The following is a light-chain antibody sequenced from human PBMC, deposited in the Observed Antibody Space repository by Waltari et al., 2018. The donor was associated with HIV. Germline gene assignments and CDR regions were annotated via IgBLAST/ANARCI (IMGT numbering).Light chain of an antibody. CDR3: ASWEDSLHGPV. CDR2: SNN. J-gene: IGLJ2*01. CDR1: STNIGNNP. Sequence: QSVLTQPPSASGTPGPRVTIPSSANSTNIGNNPVLCYQQFTGTAPKRRIYSNNQRLSGVPDRISGAKSGTSASLAIGGLQSDDEADYYCASWEDSLHGPVFGGGTKLTVL. V-gene: IGLV1-44*01.